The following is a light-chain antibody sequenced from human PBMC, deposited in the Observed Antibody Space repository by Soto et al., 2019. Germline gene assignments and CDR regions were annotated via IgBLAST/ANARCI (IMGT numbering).Light chain of an antibody. CDR2: GAA. J-gene: IGKJ4*01. V-gene: IGKV3-20*01. CDR3: HQYDSSPLT. Sequence: EIVLTQSPGTLSLSPGERATLSCRASQSVSSSYLAWYQQKPGQAPRLLIYGAASRATGIPDMFSGSGSGTDFTLTIIRLELEDFAVYYSHQYDSSPLTFGGGTKVEIK. CDR1: QSVSSSY.